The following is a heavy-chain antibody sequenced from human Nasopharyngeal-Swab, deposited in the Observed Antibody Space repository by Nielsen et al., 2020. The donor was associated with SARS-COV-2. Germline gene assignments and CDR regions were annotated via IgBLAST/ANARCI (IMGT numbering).Heavy chain of an antibody. CDR1: GASFSAYS. CDR3: ARLYCTNGVCYGAFDY. V-gene: IGHV4-34*01. J-gene: IGHJ4*02. Sequence: SETLSLTCAVSGASFSAYSWHWIRQPPGKGLEWIGEINHSGSTNYNPSLKSRVTISVDTSKTQFSLRLTSVTAADTAVYYCARLYCTNGVCYGAFDYWGQGTTVTVSS. CDR2: INHSGST. D-gene: IGHD2-8*01.